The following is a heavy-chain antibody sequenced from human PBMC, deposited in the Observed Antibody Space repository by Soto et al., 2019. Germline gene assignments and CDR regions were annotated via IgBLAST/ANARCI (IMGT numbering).Heavy chain of an antibody. D-gene: IGHD2-15*01. CDR2: IKQDGSDK. V-gene: IGHV3-7*05. CDR1: GFTFSTYW. J-gene: IGHJ4*02. Sequence: EVQLVESGGGLVQPGGSLRLSCAASGFTFSTYWMSWVRQAPGKGLEWVANIKQDGSDKYYVDSVKGRFTISRDNAKNSLYLQMNGLRGEDTAVYYCARVKSLAGHYWGQGTLVTVSS. CDR3: ARVKSLAGHY.